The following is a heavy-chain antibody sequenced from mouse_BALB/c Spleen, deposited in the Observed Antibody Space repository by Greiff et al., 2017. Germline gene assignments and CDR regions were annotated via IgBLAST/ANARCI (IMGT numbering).Heavy chain of an antibody. CDR1: GYTFTSYW. J-gene: IGHJ2*01. D-gene: IGHD1-1*01. Sequence: QVQLQQSGAELARPGASVKLSCKASGYTFTSYWMQWVKQRPGQGLEWIGAIYPGDGDTRYTQKFKGKATLTADKSSSTAYMQLSSLASEDSAVYYCARESVVATDYWGQGTTLTVSS. V-gene: IGHV1-87*01. CDR3: ARESVVATDY. CDR2: IYPGDGDT.